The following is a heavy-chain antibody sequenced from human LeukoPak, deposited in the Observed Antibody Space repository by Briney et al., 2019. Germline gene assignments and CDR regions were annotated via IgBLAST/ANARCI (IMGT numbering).Heavy chain of an antibody. D-gene: IGHD6-13*01. J-gene: IGHJ6*02. CDR3: ARYDSSSWYRNYYYYYYGMDV. V-gene: IGHV3-48*01. CDR2: ISRSSSTI. Sequence: HTGGSLRLSCAASGFPFSSYNMNWVRQAPGKGLEWLSYISRSSSTIYYADSVKGRFTISRDNSKNTLYLQMNSLRAEDTAVYYCARYDSSSWYRNYYYYYYGMDVWGQGTTVTVSS. CDR1: GFPFSSYN.